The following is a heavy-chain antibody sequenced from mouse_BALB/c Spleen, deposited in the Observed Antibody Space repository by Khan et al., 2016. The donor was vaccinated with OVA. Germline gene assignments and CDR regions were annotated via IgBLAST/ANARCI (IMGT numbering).Heavy chain of an antibody. Sequence: EVQLQESGPGLVKPSQSLSLTCTVTGYSITSGYGWNLIRQFPGNKLEWIGYISYSGSPNYNPSLKSRISITRDTSKNQFFLQLNSVTTEDTATYYCARTARIKYWGQGTTLTVSS. CDR2: ISYSGSP. V-gene: IGHV3-2*02. CDR3: ARTARIKY. D-gene: IGHD1-2*01. J-gene: IGHJ2*01. CDR1: GYSITSGYG.